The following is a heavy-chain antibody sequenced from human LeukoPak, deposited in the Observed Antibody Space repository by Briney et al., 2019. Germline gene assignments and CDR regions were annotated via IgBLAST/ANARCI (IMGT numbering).Heavy chain of an antibody. CDR3: ARDRMGIVGASAAFDI. V-gene: IGHV3-53*01. Sequence: GGSLRLPCAASGFTVSSNYISWVRQAPGKGLEWVSVIYSGGGTYYADSVKGRFTMSRDKTKNTLYLQMNSLRAEDTAVYYCARDRMGIVGASAAFDIWGQGTMVTVSS. CDR1: GFTVSSNY. J-gene: IGHJ3*02. D-gene: IGHD1-26*01. CDR2: IYSGGGT.